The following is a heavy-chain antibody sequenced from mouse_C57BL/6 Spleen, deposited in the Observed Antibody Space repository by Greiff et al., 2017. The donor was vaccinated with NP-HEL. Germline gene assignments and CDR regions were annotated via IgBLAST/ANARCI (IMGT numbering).Heavy chain of an antibody. D-gene: IGHD2-5*01. CDR3: ARGNYSNYEAMDY. CDR2: IDPSDSYT. Sequence: QVQLKQPGAELVMPGASVKLSCKASGYTFTSYWMHWVKQRPGQGLEWIGEIDPSDSYTNYNQKFKGKSTLTVDKSSSTAYMQLSSLTSEDSAVYYCARGNYSNYEAMDYWGQGTSVTVSS. CDR1: GYTFTSYW. V-gene: IGHV1-69*01. J-gene: IGHJ4*01.